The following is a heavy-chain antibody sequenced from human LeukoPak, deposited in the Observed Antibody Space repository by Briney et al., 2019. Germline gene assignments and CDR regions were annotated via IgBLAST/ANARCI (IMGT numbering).Heavy chain of an antibody. CDR3: ARVRPLNSYGKGNWFDP. V-gene: IGHV3-15*01. J-gene: IGHJ5*02. CDR2: IKSKIDGGTI. D-gene: IGHD5-18*01. CDR1: GFTFSNAW. Sequence: SGGSLRLSCTASGFTFSNAWMSWVRQAPGKGLEWVGRIKSKIDGGTIDYAGPVKGRFTISRDDSRNTVSLQMNSLRAEDTAVYYCARVRPLNSYGKGNWFDPWGQGTLVTVSS.